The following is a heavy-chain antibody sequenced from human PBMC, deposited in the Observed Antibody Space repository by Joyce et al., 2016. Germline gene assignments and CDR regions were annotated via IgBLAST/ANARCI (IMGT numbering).Heavy chain of an antibody. CDR3: TRDDGSLFFVD. Sequence: QVQLQESGPGVVKPSETLSLTCTVTGDSGASGSYYWTWIRQSPGKGLEWIGYINFSGSTTYNPSLKSRVTMSLDTSKNQFSLKMNSVTTADTAVYYCTRDDGSLFFVDWGQGTLVTVSS. CDR1: GDSGASGSYY. CDR2: INFSGST. J-gene: IGHJ1*01. V-gene: IGHV4-61*01. D-gene: IGHD3-16*02.